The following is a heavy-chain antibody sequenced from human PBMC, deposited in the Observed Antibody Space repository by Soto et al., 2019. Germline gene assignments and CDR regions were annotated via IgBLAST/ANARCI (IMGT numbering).Heavy chain of an antibody. Sequence: EVHLLESGGGLVQPGGSLRLSCAASGFTFSTYAMSWVRQAPGKGLEWVSSFSGSGGSTYYADSVKGRFTISRDNSKNTLYLRMDSLRAEDTAVYYCAKDGSYYDFDYWGQGTLVTVSS. D-gene: IGHD3-3*01. CDR2: FSGSGGST. J-gene: IGHJ4*02. CDR3: AKDGSYYDFDY. CDR1: GFTFSTYA. V-gene: IGHV3-23*01.